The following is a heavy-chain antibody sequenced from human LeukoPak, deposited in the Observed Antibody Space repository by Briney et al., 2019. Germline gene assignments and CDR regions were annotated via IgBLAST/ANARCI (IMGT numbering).Heavy chain of an antibody. CDR1: GGSFSGYY. Sequence: PSETLSLTCAVYGGSFSGYYWSWIRQPPGKGLEWIGEINHSGSTNYNPSLKSRVTISVDTSKNQFSRKLSSVTAADTAVYYCARGRGTSTFDYWGQGTLVTVSS. CDR2: INHSGST. CDR3: ARGRGTSTFDY. J-gene: IGHJ4*02. D-gene: IGHD2-2*01. V-gene: IGHV4-34*01.